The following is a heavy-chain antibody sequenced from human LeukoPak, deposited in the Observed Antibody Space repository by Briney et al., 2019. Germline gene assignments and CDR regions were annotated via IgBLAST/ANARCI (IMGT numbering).Heavy chain of an antibody. Sequence: GDTIGRCYWSGIRQPRSKGLEWIGYIHYGWTTKYNPSLQSRVTVSVDTSKNQFSLNLRSVTAADPAVYYCARGYFDSSGYSNPFDYWGQGTLVTVSS. CDR2: IHYGWTT. J-gene: IGHJ4*02. D-gene: IGHD3-22*01. CDR1: GDTIGRCY. V-gene: IGHV4-59*01. CDR3: ARGYFDSSGYSNPFDY.